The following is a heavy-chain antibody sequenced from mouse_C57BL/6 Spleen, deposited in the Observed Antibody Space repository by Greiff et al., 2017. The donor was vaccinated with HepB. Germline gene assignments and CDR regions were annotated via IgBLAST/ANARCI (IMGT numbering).Heavy chain of an antibody. CDR2: ISSGGSYT. CDR3: ASPSTMVTRDY. J-gene: IGHJ4*01. D-gene: IGHD2-2*01. V-gene: IGHV5-6*01. Sequence: EVQVVESGGDLVKPGGSLKLSCAASGFTFSSYGMSWVRQTPDKRLEWVATISSGGSYTYYPDSVKGRFTISRDNAKNTLYLQMSSLKSEDTAMYYCASPSTMVTRDYWGQGTSVTVSS. CDR1: GFTFSSYG.